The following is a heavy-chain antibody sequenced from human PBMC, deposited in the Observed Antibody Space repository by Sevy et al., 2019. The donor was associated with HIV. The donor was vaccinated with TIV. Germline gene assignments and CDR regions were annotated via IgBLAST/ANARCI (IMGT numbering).Heavy chain of an antibody. CDR2: IDQDGSQK. D-gene: IGHD2-21*01. J-gene: IGHJ4*02. V-gene: IGHV3-7*01. CDR1: GFTFTDYF. Sequence: GGSLRLSCAASGFTFTDYFMGWVRQAPGKGLEWVANIDQDGSQKNYVGSVKGRFSISRDNAKNSVYLQMNRLRVDDTAIYYCARELWPGDYWGQGTLLTVSS. CDR3: ARELWPGDY.